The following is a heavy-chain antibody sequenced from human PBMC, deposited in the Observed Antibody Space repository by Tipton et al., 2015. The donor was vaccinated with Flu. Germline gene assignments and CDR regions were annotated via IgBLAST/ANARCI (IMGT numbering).Heavy chain of an antibody. J-gene: IGHJ6*02. D-gene: IGHD3-3*01. CDR3: ARASGDFWSGYHYYGMDV. CDR1: DYSISSGYY. V-gene: IGHV4-38-2*02. CDR2: ISHSGRT. Sequence: LRLSCTVSDYSISSGYYWGWIRQPPGKGLEWIGCISHSGRTYYNPSLKSRVTISVDTSKNQFSLKVDSVTAADTAVYFCARASGDFWSGYHYYGMDVWGQGTTVTVSS.